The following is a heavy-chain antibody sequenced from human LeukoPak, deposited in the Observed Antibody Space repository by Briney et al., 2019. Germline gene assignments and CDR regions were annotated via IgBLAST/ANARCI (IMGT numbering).Heavy chain of an antibody. CDR2: ISSSSSYI. Sequence: GGSLRLSCAASGFTFSSYSMNWVRQAPGKGLEWVSSISSSSSYIYYADSVKGRFTISRDNAKNSLYLQMNSLRAEDTAVYYCAAPFLVFNYYYGMDVWGQGTTVTVSS. CDR3: AAPFLVFNYYYGMDV. V-gene: IGHV3-21*04. CDR1: GFTFSSYS. D-gene: IGHD3-3*01. J-gene: IGHJ6*02.